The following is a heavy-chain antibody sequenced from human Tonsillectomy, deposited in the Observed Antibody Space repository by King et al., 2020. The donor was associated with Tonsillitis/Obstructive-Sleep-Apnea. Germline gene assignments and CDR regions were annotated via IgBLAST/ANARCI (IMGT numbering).Heavy chain of an antibody. CDR3: ATTNALTSASSPYGDFRH. CDR1: GDTFTGHF. V-gene: IGHV1-2*02. Sequence: QLVQSGAELRKPGASVTVSCRTSGDTFTGHFVHWVRQAPGQTFEWMGWISPNSGGRKYARDFQGRLTLSGDVSSTTASMVLSSLRPDDTAFYYCATTNALTSASSPYGDFRHWGQGTPVTVSS. J-gene: IGHJ1*01. CDR2: ISPNSGGR. D-gene: IGHD2-8*01.